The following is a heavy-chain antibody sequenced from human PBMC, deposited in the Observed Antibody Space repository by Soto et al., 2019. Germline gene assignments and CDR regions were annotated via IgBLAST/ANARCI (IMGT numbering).Heavy chain of an antibody. V-gene: IGHV3-21*01. Sequence: NPGGSLRLSCAASGFTFSSYSMNWVRQAPGKGLEWVSSISSSSSYIYYADSMKGRFTISRDNAKNSLYLQMNSLRAEDTAVYYCARVTRTRSLPHYVWGSCDYWGQGTLVTVSS. D-gene: IGHD3-16*01. J-gene: IGHJ4*02. CDR2: ISSSSSYI. CDR1: GFTFSSYS. CDR3: ARVTRTRSLPHYVWGSCDY.